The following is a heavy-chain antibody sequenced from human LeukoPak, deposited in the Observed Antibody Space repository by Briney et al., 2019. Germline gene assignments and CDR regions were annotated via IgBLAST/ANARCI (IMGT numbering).Heavy chain of an antibody. V-gene: IGHV3-30*02. CDR2: IRFDGSDK. D-gene: IGHD1-14*01. Sequence: GGSLRLSCAASGFTFSSYGMHWVRQAPGKGLEWVAFIRFDGSDKHYGDSVKGRFTISRDNSKNTLFLQMNSLRAEDTAVYFCAKDGIREYNTGYMDHWGQGTVVTVSS. CDR1: GFTFSSYG. J-gene: IGHJ4*03. CDR3: AKDGIREYNTGYMDH.